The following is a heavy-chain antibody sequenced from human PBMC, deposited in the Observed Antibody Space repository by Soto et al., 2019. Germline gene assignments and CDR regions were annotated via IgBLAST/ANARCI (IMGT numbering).Heavy chain of an antibody. J-gene: IGHJ4*02. Sequence: PSETLSLTCTVSGGSISSGNYYWSWIRQPPGKGLEWIGYIYYSGSTNYNPSLKSRVTISVDTSKNQFSLSLNSVTAADTADYNCARHVSVDYFCYWGRGALV. V-gene: IGHV4-61*01. CDR3: ARHVSVDYFCY. CDR2: IYYSGST. CDR1: GGSISSGNYY.